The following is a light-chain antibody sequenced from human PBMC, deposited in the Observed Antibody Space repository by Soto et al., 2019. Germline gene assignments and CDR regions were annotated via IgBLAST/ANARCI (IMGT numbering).Light chain of an antibody. CDR2: AAS. CDR1: QSISSY. Sequence: DIQMTQPPSSLSASVGDRVTITCRASQSISSYLNWYQQKPGKAPKLLIYAASTLQSGVPSRFSGSGSGTEFTLTISSLQPEDFATYYCQQLNSYLITFGQGTRLEIK. CDR3: QQLNSYLIT. V-gene: IGKV1-9*01. J-gene: IGKJ5*01.